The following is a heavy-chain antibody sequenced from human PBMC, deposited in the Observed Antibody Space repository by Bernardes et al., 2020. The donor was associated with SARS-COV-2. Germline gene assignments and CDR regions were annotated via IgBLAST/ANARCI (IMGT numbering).Heavy chain of an antibody. CDR3: ASAPADGLQGY. J-gene: IGHJ4*02. V-gene: IGHV3-53*01. Sequence: GSLRLSCAASDFSVANKYMYWVRQAPGRGLEWVSVVYSGGTTYYADSVKGRFTISRDNSRNVLSLQMSSLRVDDTAVYYCASAPADGLQGYWGQGTLVTVSS. CDR1: DFSVANKY. D-gene: IGHD2-15*01. CDR2: VYSGGTT.